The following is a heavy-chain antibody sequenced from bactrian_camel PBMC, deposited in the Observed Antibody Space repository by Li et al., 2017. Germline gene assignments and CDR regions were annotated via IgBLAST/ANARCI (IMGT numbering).Heavy chain of an antibody. J-gene: IGHJ6*01. CDR3: AAASTSLCTTEASFTT. D-gene: IGHD2*01. Sequence: HVQLVESGGGSVQAGGSLKLSCAASEYTYTYSTNCMGWFRQLPGLERERIGVISAGAENTYYADSVEGRFTISRDNRKNTLYLHMNMLRPEDTATYYCAAASTSLCTTEASFTTWGQGTQVTVS. V-gene: IGHV3S1*01. CDR1: EYTYTYSTNC. CDR2: ISAGAENT.